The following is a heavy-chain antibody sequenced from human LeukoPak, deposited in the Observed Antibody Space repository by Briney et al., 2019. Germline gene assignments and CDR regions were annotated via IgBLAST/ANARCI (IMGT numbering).Heavy chain of an antibody. J-gene: IGHJ4*02. D-gene: IGHD2-2*01. Sequence: SQTLSLACTVSGGSGGSVSSGSYYWSWIRQPAGKGLEWIGRIHTGGSTKYNPSLKSRLTISRDTSKNQFSLKLTSVTAADTAVYYCARYCSSSSCYSDAFDYWGPGSLVTVSS. CDR3: ARYCSSSSCYSDAFDY. CDR2: IHTGGST. V-gene: IGHV4-61*02. CDR1: GGSGGSVSSGSYY.